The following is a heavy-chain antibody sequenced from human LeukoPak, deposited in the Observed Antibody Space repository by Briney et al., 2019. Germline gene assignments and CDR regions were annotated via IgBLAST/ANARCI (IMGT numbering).Heavy chain of an antibody. CDR1: GGTFSSYA. V-gene: IGHV1-69*05. CDR3: ARSSYTAMVTSYYYYYMDV. CDR2: IIPIFGTA. D-gene: IGHD5-18*01. J-gene: IGHJ6*03. Sequence: ASVKVSCKASGGTFSSYAISWVRQAPGQGLERMGGIIPIFGTANYAQKCQGRVTITTDESTSTAYMELSSLRSEDTAVYYCARSSYTAMVTSYYYYYMDVWGKGTTVTVSS.